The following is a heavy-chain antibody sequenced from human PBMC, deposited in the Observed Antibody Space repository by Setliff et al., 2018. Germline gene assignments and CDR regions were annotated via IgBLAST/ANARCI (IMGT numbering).Heavy chain of an antibody. Sequence: GGSLRLSCAASGFTFSGYSMNWVRQAPGKGLEWVSYISHGGNNIDYADSVKGRFTISRDNAKNSLYLQMNSLRAEDTAVYYCARAYDSSGYYDYYYGMDVWGQGTTVTVSS. CDR1: GFTFSGYS. J-gene: IGHJ6*02. V-gene: IGHV3-48*04. CDR3: ARAYDSSGYYDYYYGMDV. D-gene: IGHD3-22*01. CDR2: ISHGGNNI.